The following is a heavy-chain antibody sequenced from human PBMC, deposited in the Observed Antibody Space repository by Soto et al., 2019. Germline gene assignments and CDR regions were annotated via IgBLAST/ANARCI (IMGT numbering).Heavy chain of an antibody. Sequence: GASVKVSCKASGYAFTSYDINWVRQATGQGLEWMGWMNPNSGNTGYAQKFQGRVTMTRNTSISTAYMELSSLRSEGTAVYYCALLSSSWYVDYYYGMDVWGQGTTVTVSS. V-gene: IGHV1-8*01. D-gene: IGHD6-13*01. CDR1: GYAFTSYD. CDR3: ALLSSSWYVDYYYGMDV. CDR2: MNPNSGNT. J-gene: IGHJ6*02.